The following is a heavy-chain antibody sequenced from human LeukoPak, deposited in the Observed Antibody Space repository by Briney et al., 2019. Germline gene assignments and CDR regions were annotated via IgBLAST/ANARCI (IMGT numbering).Heavy chain of an antibody. Sequence: SGPTLVNPTQTLTLTCTFSGFSLSTSGVGVGWIRQPPGKALEWLALIYWDDDKRYSPSLKSRLTITKDTSKNQVVLTMTNMDPVDTATYYCAHRRDGYSYFSTKYSNWFDPWGQGTLVTVSS. V-gene: IGHV2-5*02. J-gene: IGHJ5*02. CDR1: GFSLSTSGVG. CDR3: AHRRDGYSYFSTKYSNWFDP. CDR2: IYWDDDK. D-gene: IGHD5-18*01.